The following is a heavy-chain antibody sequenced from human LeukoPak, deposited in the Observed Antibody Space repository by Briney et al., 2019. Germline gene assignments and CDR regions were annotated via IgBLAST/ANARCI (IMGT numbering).Heavy chain of an antibody. CDR1: GFTFDDYA. V-gene: IGHV3-43*01. CDR3: TRDTDFGSPTNYFDH. Sequence: PGGSLRVSCAASGFTFDDYAMHWVRQAPGKGLEWGSLISWEGHTTYYADSVRGRFTISRDNSKNSLFLEMKSLTTDDTAFYYCTRDTDFGSPTNYFDHWGQGTLVSVSS. D-gene: IGHD3-10*01. J-gene: IGHJ4*02. CDR2: ISWEGHTT.